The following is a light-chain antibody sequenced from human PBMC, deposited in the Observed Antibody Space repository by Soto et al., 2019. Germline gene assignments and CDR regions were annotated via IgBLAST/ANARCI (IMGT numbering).Light chain of an antibody. J-gene: IGKJ1*01. Sequence: IQMTQSPSTLSASVGYRVTITFRASQSISSWLAWYQQRPGQAPKVLIYAASSLQSGVPSRFSGSGSGTDFTLTISSLQPEDFATYYCLQDYNYPWTFGQGTKVDIK. V-gene: IGKV1-6*01. CDR3: LQDYNYPWT. CDR2: AAS. CDR1: QSISSW.